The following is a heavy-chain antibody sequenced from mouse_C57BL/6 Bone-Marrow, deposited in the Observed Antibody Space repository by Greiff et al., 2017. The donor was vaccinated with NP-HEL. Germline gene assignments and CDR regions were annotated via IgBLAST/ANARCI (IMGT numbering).Heavy chain of an antibody. Sequence: EVKLQQSGAELVKPGASVKLSCTASGFNIKDYYMHWVKQRTEQGLEWIGRIDPEDGETKYAPKFPGKAPITADTSSNTAYLQLSSLTSEDTAVYYCASLLPHYWGQGTTLTVSS. CDR2: IDPEDGET. CDR3: ASLLPHY. J-gene: IGHJ2*01. CDR1: GFNIKDYY. V-gene: IGHV14-2*01. D-gene: IGHD2-10*01.